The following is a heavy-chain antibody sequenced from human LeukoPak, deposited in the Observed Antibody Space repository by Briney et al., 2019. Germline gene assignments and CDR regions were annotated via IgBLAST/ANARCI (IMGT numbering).Heavy chain of an antibody. J-gene: IGHJ6*04. CDR2: ITSSSIYK. D-gene: IGHD3-10*02. CDR3: AELGITMIGGV. Sequence: GGSLRLSCATSGFTFSRYNMNWVRQAPGKGLEWVSSITSSSIYKYYADSMKGRFTISRDNAKNSLYLQMNSLRAEDTAVYYCAELGITMIGGVWGKGTTVTISS. V-gene: IGHV3-21*01. CDR1: GFTFSRYN.